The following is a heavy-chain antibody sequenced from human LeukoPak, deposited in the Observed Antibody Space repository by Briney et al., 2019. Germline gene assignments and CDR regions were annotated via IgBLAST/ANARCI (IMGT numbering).Heavy chain of an antibody. J-gene: IGHJ6*03. D-gene: IGHD1-1*01. Sequence: ASVKVSCKASGYTFTGYYMHWVRQAPGQGLEWMGIINPSGGSTSYAQKFQGRVTMTRDTSTSTVYMELSSLRSEDTAVYYCARDSTLKNWNARDYYYYMDVWGKGTTVTVSS. CDR3: ARDSTLKNWNARDYYYYMDV. CDR2: INPSGGST. CDR1: GYTFTGYY. V-gene: IGHV1-46*01.